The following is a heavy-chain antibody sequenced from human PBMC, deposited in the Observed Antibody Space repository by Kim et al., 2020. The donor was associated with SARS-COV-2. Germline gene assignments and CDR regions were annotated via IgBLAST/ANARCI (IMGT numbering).Heavy chain of an antibody. CDR2: IYHSGST. CDR3: ARRTYCYTTSCYFDY. Sequence: SETLSLTCTVSGYSISSGYYWGWIRQPPGKGLEWIGSIYHSGSTYYNPSLKSRVTMSVDTSKNHFSLNLSSVTAADTAVYYCARRTYCYTTSCYFDYWGQGTLVTVS. D-gene: IGHD2-2*01. J-gene: IGHJ4*02. CDR1: GYSISSGYY. V-gene: IGHV4-38-2*02.